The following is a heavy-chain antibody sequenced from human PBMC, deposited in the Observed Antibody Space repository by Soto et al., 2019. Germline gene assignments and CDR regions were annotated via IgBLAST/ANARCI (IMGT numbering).Heavy chain of an antibody. D-gene: IGHD5-18*01. CDR3: ARDGYSYGYVY. Sequence: QVQLQQWGAGLLKPSETLSLTCAVYGGSFSGYYWSWIRQPPGKGLEWIGEINHSGSTNYNPSLKSRVTISVDTSKNQFSLKLSSVTAADTAVYYCARDGYSYGYVYWGQGTLVTVSS. CDR1: GGSFSGYY. J-gene: IGHJ4*02. V-gene: IGHV4-34*01. CDR2: INHSGST.